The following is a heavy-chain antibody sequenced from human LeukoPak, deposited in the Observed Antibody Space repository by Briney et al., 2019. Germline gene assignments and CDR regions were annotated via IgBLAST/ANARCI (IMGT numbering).Heavy chain of an antibody. D-gene: IGHD6-19*01. J-gene: IGHJ4*02. V-gene: IGHV4-39*02. CDR1: GGSISSSSYY. CDR2: IYYSGST. Sequence: SETLSLTCTVSGGSISSSSYYWGWIRQPPGKGLEWIGNIYYSGSTYYNPSLKSRVTISVDTSKNQFSLKLSSVTAADTAMYYCAREVAGTPWIDYWGQGTLVTVSS. CDR3: AREVAGTPWIDY.